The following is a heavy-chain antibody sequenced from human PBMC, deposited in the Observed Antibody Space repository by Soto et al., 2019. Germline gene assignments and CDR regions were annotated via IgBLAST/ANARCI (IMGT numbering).Heavy chain of an antibody. D-gene: IGHD1-26*01. Sequence: GGSLRLSCAASGFTFSSYWMHWVRQAPGKGLVWVSRINSDGSSTSYADSVKGRFTISRDNAKNTLYLQMNSLRAEDTAVYYSARASAPGWELLDYWGQGTLVTVSS. CDR3: ARASAPGWELLDY. CDR2: INSDGSST. J-gene: IGHJ4*02. CDR1: GFTFSSYW. V-gene: IGHV3-74*01.